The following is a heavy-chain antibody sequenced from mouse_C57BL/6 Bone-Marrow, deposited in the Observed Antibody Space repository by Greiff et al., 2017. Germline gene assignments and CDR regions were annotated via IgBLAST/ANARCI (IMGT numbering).Heavy chain of an antibody. J-gene: IGHJ2*01. CDR1: GYSITSDY. V-gene: IGHV3-8*01. CDR2: ISYSGST. CDR3: ARSTGSGFGY. D-gene: IGHD4-1*02. Sequence: ESGPGLAKPSQTLSLTCSVTGYSITSDYWNWIRKFPGNKLEYMGYISYSGSTYYNTSLKRRISITLDTSKNQYYLQLNSVTTDDTATYYCARSTGSGFGYWGQGTTLTVSS.